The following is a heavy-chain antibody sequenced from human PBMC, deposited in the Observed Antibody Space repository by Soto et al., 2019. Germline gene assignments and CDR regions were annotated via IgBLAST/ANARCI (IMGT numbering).Heavy chain of an antibody. CDR1: GGTFSSYA. Sequence: GASVKVSCKASGGTFSSYAISWVRQAPGQGLEWMGGIIPIFGTANYAQKFQGRVTITADESTSTAYMELSSLRSEDTAVYYCARQVAGSITIFGVVTPQLYYYYGMDVWGQGPTVTVSS. CDR3: ARQVAGSITIFGVVTPQLYYYYGMDV. CDR2: IIPIFGTA. V-gene: IGHV1-69*13. D-gene: IGHD3-3*01. J-gene: IGHJ6*02.